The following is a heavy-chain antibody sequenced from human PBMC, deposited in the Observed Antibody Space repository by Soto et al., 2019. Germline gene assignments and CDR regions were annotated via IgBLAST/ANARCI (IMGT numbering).Heavy chain of an antibody. V-gene: IGHV4-59*01. D-gene: IGHD1-26*01. CDR2: IYYSGNT. J-gene: IGHJ5*02. Sequence: QVQLQESGPGLVKPSETLSLTCTVSGGSISSYYWSWIRQPPGKGLEWIGYIYYSGNTNYNPSLKSRVTLSVDSSKNQFSLKLSSVTAADTAVYYCARGGSGSLDPWGQGTLVPVSS. CDR1: GGSISSYY. CDR3: ARGGSGSLDP.